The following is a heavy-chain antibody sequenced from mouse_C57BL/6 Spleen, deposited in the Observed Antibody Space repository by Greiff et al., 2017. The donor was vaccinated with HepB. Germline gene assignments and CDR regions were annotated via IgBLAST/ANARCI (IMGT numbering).Heavy chain of an antibody. Sequence: EVQLQQSGPVLVKPGASVKMSCKASGYTFTDYYMNWVKQSHGKSLEWIGVINPYNGGTSYNQKFKGKATLTVDKSSSTAYMELNSLTSEDSAVYYCAREDSNYHYAMDYWGQGTSVTVSS. CDR2: INPYNGGT. CDR1: GYTFTDYY. CDR3: AREDSNYHYAMDY. V-gene: IGHV1-19*01. J-gene: IGHJ4*01. D-gene: IGHD2-5*01.